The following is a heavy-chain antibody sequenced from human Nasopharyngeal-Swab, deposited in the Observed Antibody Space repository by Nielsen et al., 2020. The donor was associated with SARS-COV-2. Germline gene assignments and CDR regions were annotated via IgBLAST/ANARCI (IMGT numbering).Heavy chain of an antibody. CDR2: INSDGSST. V-gene: IGHV3-74*01. CDR1: GFTFNNYN. CDR3: ARAGVVGAYAFYYGMDV. J-gene: IGHJ6*02. D-gene: IGHD1-26*01. Sequence: GGSLRLSCAASGFTFNNYNFNWVRQAPGKGLVWVSRINSDGSSTSYADSVKGRFTISRDNAKNTLYLQMNSLRAEDTAVYYCARAGVVGAYAFYYGMDVWGQGTTVTVSS.